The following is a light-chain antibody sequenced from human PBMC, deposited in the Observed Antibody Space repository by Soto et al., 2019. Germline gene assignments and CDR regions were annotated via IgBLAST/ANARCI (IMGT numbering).Light chain of an antibody. J-gene: IGKJ1*01. Sequence: EIVMTQSPATLSVSPGERATLSCRASHSVSGNLAWYQQQPGQAPRLLIYGTSTRATGIPARFSGSGSGTDYTLTISSLQPEDFAVYYCQQYYNWPPRTFGQGTKVEI. CDR3: QQYYNWPPRT. CDR2: GTS. V-gene: IGKV3-15*01. CDR1: HSVSGN.